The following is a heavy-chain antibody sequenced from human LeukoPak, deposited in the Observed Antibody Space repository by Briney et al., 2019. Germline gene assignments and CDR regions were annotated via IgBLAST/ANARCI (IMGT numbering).Heavy chain of an antibody. Sequence: GGSLRLSCAASGFTFSSYDMNWVRQAPGKGMEWVAGISGSGGSTFYADSVKGRFTISRDNSKNTLILQMNSLRAEDTAVYYCARGDGLWFGELFTYWGQGTPVTVSS. J-gene: IGHJ4*02. V-gene: IGHV3-23*01. D-gene: IGHD3-10*01. CDR1: GFTFSSYD. CDR3: ARGDGLWFGELFTY. CDR2: ISGSGGST.